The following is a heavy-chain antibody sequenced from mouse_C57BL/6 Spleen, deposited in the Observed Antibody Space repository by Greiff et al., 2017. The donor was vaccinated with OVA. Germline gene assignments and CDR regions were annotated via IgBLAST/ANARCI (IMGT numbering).Heavy chain of an antibody. CDR2: ISSGSSTI. V-gene: IGHV5-17*01. CDR1: GFTFSDYG. J-gene: IGHJ2*01. CDR3: ARWNGSCDY. Sequence: EVKVVESGGGLVKPGGSLKLSCAASGFTFSDYGMHWVRQAPEKGLEWVAYISSGSSTIYYADTVKGRFTISRDNAKNTLFLQMTSLRSEDTAMYYCARWNGSCDYWGQGTTLTVSS. D-gene: IGHD2-2*01.